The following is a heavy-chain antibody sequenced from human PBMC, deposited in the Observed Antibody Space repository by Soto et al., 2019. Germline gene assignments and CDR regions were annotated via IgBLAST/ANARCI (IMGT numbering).Heavy chain of an antibody. Sequence: GVLILSCEASGLTFRTYAMNLVRQAPGKGLEWVSGISGTGGGTYYAGSVKGRFTISRDNSKNTLYLQMNSLRAEDTAVYYCEKDRTVYYDFWSGPPSLDVWGQGTTVTVYS. V-gene: IGHV3-23*01. CDR2: ISGTGGGT. CDR3: EKDRTVYYDFWSGPPSLDV. CDR1: GLTFRTYA. D-gene: IGHD3-3*01. J-gene: IGHJ6*02.